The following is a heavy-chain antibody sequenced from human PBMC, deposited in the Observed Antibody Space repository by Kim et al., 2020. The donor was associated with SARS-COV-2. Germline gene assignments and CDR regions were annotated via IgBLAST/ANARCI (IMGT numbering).Heavy chain of an antibody. CDR2: INSNSDST. D-gene: IGHD2-21*01. J-gene: IGHJ4*01. V-gene: IGHV3-11*03. CDR3: ARYQAPFASLFASDY. CDR1: GFTFSNYD. Sequence: GGSLRLSCAASGFTFSNYDMRWVRQAPGKGLEWVSAINSNSDSTNYADSVKGRFTISRDNTKNSLYLQMNSLRAEDTALYYCARYQAPFASLFASDYWG.